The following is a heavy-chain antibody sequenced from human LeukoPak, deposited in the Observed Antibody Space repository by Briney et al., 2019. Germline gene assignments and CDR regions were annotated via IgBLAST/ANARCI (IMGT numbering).Heavy chain of an antibody. CDR3: ARMLTYYYDSSGSPNWFDP. V-gene: IGHV1-69*05. Sequence: SVKVSCKASGGTFSSYAISWVRQAPGQGLEWMGGIIPIFGTANYAQKFQGRVTITTDESTSTAYMELSSLRSEDTAVYYCARMLTYYYDSSGSPNWFDPWGQGTLVTVSS. CDR2: IIPIFGTA. J-gene: IGHJ5*02. CDR1: GGTFSSYA. D-gene: IGHD3-22*01.